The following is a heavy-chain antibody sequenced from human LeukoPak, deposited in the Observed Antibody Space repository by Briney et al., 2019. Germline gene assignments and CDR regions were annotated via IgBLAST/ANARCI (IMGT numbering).Heavy chain of an antibody. CDR3: AKDPYSSSPNNWFDP. D-gene: IGHD6-6*01. CDR2: ISGSGGST. CDR1: GFTFSSYA. Sequence: GGSLRLSCAASGFTFSSYAMSWVRQAPGKGLDWVSAISGSGGSTYYADSVKGRLTISRDNSKNTLYLQMNSLRDEATAVYYCAKDPYSSSPNNWFDPWGQGTLVTVSS. V-gene: IGHV3-23*01. J-gene: IGHJ5*02.